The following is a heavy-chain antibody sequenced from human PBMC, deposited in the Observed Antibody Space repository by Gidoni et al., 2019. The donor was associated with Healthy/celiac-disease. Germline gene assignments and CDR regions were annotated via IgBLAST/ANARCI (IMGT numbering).Heavy chain of an antibody. CDR2: IWYDGSNK. D-gene: IGHD3-10*01. CDR3: ARGTGITMVRGVIDY. CDR1: GFTFSSYG. Sequence: QVQLVESGGGVVQPGRSLRLSCAASGFTFSSYGMHWVRQAPGKGLEWVAVIWYDGSNKYYADSVKGRFTISRDNSKNTLYLQMNSLRAEDTAVYYCARGTGITMVRGVIDYWGQGTLVTVSS. V-gene: IGHV3-33*01. J-gene: IGHJ4*02.